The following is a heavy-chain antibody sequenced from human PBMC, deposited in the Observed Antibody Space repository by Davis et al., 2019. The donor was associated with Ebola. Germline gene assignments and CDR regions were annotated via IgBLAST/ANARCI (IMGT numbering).Heavy chain of an antibody. D-gene: IGHD5-12*01. V-gene: IGHV6-1*01. CDR2: PYYNSKWYS. CDR1: GVSVSTAG. J-gene: IGHJ4*02. Sequence: PSETLSLTCALSGVSVSTAGRNWIRQSPSGGLEWLGRPYYNSKWYSESAVSVKSRIIINPDTSKNQLSLQVNSVTPEDTAVYYCTRGSLRSKFDYWGRGTLVTVSS. CDR3: TRGSLRSKFDY.